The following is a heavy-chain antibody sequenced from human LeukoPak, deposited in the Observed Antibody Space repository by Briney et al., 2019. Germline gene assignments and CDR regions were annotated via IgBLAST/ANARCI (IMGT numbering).Heavy chain of an antibody. D-gene: IGHD2-2*02. J-gene: IGHJ6*02. CDR3: ARSAGYCSSTSCYIRGGYYYYYGMDV. Sequence: ASVKVSCKASGYTFTSYDINWVRQATGQGLEWMGWMNPNSGNTGYAQKFQGRVTMTRNTSISTAYMELSSLRSEDTAVYYCARSAGYCSSTSCYIRGGYYYYYGMDVWGQGTTVTVSS. V-gene: IGHV1-8*01. CDR1: GYTFTSYD. CDR2: MNPNSGNT.